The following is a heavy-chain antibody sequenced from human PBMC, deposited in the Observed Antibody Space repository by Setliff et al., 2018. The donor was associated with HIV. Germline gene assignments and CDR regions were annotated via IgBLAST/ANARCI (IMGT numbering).Heavy chain of an antibody. CDR3: LLPCTSGWHNWADP. CDR1: GFTFSNYA. CDR2: ISGSGGSI. V-gene: IGHV3-23*01. Sequence: GESLKISCVASGFTFSNYAMSWVRQAPGQGLEWVSGISGSGGSIYYTGSVKGRFTISRDNSKNTLYLQMNSLRAEDTAMYYCLLPCTSGWHNWADPWGQGTLVTVS. D-gene: IGHD6-19*01. J-gene: IGHJ5*02.